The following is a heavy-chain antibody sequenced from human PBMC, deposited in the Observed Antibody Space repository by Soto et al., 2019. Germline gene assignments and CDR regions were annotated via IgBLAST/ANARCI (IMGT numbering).Heavy chain of an antibody. CDR1: GFTFGDYD. Sequence: QVQLVKSRGGLVKPGGSLRLSCAASGFTFGDYDMSWIRQAPGKGLEWVSYISNGGSSIYYADSVKGRFTISRDNAKRSVFLQMNSLRAEDTAVYYCTRPCRYCNGGGPGNWFDPWGQGTQVTVSS. CDR3: TRPCRYCNGGGPGNWFDP. V-gene: IGHV3-11*01. CDR2: ISNGGSSI. D-gene: IGHD2-8*02. J-gene: IGHJ5*02.